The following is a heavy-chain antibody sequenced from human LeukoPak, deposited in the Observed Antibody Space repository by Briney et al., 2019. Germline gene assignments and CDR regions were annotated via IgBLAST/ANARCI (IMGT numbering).Heavy chain of an antibody. CDR1: GYTLSEIS. Sequence: ASVKVSCKVSGYTLSEISMHWVRQAPGKGLEWMGGFDPAEGETIYAQKFQGRVTLTEDTSTNTAFLELSRLRSEDTAVYYCATDGRGHVMTLNYWGQGTLVTVSS. CDR2: FDPAEGET. V-gene: IGHV1-24*01. D-gene: IGHD3-10*01. J-gene: IGHJ4*02. CDR3: ATDGRGHVMTLNY.